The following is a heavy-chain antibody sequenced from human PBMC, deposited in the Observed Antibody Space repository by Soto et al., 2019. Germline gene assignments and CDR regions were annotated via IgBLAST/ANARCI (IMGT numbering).Heavy chain of an antibody. Sequence: GEFLKISCKGSGYSFSSCLIAWVCQKSGKGLEWMGVIYAGDSDTRYNPSFQGQVTISADKSISTAYLQWSSLKASDTAMYYCARHNTLLRYFDWSVASDIWGEGTMVAVSS. J-gene: IGHJ3*02. CDR3: ARHNTLLRYFDWSVASDI. CDR1: GYSFSSCL. V-gene: IGHV5-51*01. D-gene: IGHD3-9*01. CDR2: IYAGDSDT.